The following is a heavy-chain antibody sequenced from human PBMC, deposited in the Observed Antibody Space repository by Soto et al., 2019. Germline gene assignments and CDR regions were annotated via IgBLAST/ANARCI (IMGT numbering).Heavy chain of an antibody. Sequence: EVQLLGSGGGLVQPGGSLRLSCAASGFTFSSYAMSWVRQAPGKGLEWVSAISGSGVSTYYADSVKGRFTISRDNSKNTLYVQMNSLRAEDTAVYYCANEPHSRSSWSEFDYWGQGTLVTVSS. CDR1: GFTFSSYA. CDR3: ANEPHSRSSWSEFDY. J-gene: IGHJ4*02. CDR2: ISGSGVST. V-gene: IGHV3-23*01. D-gene: IGHD6-13*01.